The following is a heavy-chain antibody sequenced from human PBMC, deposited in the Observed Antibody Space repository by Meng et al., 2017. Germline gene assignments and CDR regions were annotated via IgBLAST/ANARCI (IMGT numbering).Heavy chain of an antibody. CDR3: ARVAMTDTAMIP. CDR1: GGSISSRSYY. J-gene: IGHJ5*02. V-gene: IGHV4-39*06. CDR2: IYDSGSA. D-gene: IGHD5-18*01. Sequence: RPRLHEWGPGLVKPPETLSLTCTASGGSISSRSYYWGWIRQPPGEGLEWIGSIYDSGSAFYNPSLKSRVTISVDTSNNQFSLKLSSVTAADTAIYYCARVAMTDTAMIPWGQGTLVTVSS.